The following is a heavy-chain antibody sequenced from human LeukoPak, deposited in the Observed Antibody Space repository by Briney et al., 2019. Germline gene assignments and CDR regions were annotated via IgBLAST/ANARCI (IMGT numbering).Heavy chain of an antibody. Sequence: PGGTLRLSCAASGLTVSKNYMSWVRQAPGKGLEWVSAISGSGGSTYHADSVKGRFTISRDNSKNTLYPQMNSLRAEDTAVYYCAKGPAMIVVVMYFDYWGQGTLVTVSS. V-gene: IGHV3-23*01. J-gene: IGHJ4*02. CDR1: GLTVSKNY. CDR3: AKGPAMIVVVMYFDY. CDR2: ISGSGGST. D-gene: IGHD3-22*01.